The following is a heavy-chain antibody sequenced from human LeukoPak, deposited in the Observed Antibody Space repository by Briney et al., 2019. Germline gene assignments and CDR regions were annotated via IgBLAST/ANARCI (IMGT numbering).Heavy chain of an antibody. CDR3: AELGITMIGGV. D-gene: IGHD3-10*02. J-gene: IGHJ6*04. CDR2: ISGSGGST. CDR1: GFTFSSYV. V-gene: IGHV3-23*01. Sequence: GGSLRLSCAASGFTFSSYVMSWVRQAPGKGLKWVSTISGSGGSTYYPDSVKGRFTISRDNAKNSLYLQMNSLRAEDTAVYYCAELGITMIGGVWGKGTTVTISS.